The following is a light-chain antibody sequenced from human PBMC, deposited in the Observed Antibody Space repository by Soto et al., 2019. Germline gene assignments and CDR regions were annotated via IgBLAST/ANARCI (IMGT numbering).Light chain of an antibody. Sequence: QSALTQPASVSGSPGQSITISCTGSISDIGTYNLVSWFQQHPGIAPKLIIYEGSKRPSGVSNRFSGSKSGNTASLTISGLQAEDEADYYCCSYESTNTLVLGGGTKLTVL. J-gene: IGLJ2*01. CDR2: EGS. CDR3: CSYESTNTLV. CDR1: ISDIGTYNL. V-gene: IGLV2-23*01.